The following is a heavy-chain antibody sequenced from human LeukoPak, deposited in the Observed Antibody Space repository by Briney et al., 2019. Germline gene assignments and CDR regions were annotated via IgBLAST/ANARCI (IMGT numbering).Heavy chain of an antibody. CDR3: ATAVYNWNDFFDY. V-gene: IGHV1-24*01. CDR1: GYTLTELS. CDR2: FDPEDGET. Sequence: ASVKVSCKVSGYTLTELSTHWVRQAPGKGLEWMGGFDPEDGETIYAQKFQGRVTMTEDTSTDTAYMELSSLRSEDTAVYYCATAVYNWNDFFDYWGQGTLVTVSS. D-gene: IGHD1-20*01. J-gene: IGHJ4*02.